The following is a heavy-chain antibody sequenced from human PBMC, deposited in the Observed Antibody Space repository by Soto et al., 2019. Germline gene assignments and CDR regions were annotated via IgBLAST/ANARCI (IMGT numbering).Heavy chain of an antibody. J-gene: IGHJ4*02. D-gene: IGHD1-26*01. Sequence: QVQLQESGPRLVKPSQTLSLTCTVSGGSISSGGSYWSWIRQHPGKGLEWLGYVYYSESTYYNPSLNSRVTISVDTSKIQFFLNLTSVTAAHTAVDYCAIEPTVWGEGTMVTVSS. CDR1: GGSISSGGSY. V-gene: IGHV4-31*03. CDR3: AIEPTV. CDR2: VYYSEST.